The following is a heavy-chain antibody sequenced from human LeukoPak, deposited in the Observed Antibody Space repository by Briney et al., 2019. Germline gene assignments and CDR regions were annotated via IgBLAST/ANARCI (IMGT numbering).Heavy chain of an antibody. Sequence: ASVKVSCKTSGYPFTNYDINWVRQATGQGLGWMGWMSPNSGDTGYAPRFQGRVTMTTDTSTSTAYMELRSLRSDDTAVYYCARDKRATVTSHFDYWGQGTLSPSPQ. V-gene: IGHV1-8*01. CDR1: GYPFTNYD. D-gene: IGHD4-17*01. J-gene: IGHJ4*02. CDR3: ARDKRATVTSHFDY. CDR2: MSPNSGDT.